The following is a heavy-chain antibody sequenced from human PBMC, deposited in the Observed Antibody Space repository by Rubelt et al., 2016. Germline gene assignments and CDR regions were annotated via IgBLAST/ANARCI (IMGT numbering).Heavy chain of an antibody. CDR3: ASKGIAAKYYYYYGMDV. J-gene: IGHJ6*02. Sequence: GYYWSWIRQPPGKGLEWIGAVNHSGSTNYNPSLKSRVTISVDTSKNQFSLKLSSVTAADTAVYYCASKGIAAKYYYYYGMDVWGQGTTVTVSS. V-gene: IGHV4-34*01. CDR2: VNHSGST. CDR1: GYY. D-gene: IGHD6-13*01.